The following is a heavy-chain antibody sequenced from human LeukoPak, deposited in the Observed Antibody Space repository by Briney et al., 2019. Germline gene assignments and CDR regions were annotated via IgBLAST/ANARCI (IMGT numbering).Heavy chain of an antibody. CDR2: ISYDGSNK. Sequence: PGGSLRLSCAASGFTFSSYAMHWARRAPGKGLEWVAVISYDGSNKYYADSVKGRFTISRDNSKNTLYLQMNSLRAEDTAVYYCARRISSSWQFDYWGQGTLVTVSS. D-gene: IGHD6-13*01. J-gene: IGHJ4*02. CDR1: GFTFSSYA. V-gene: IGHV3-30-3*01. CDR3: ARRISSSWQFDY.